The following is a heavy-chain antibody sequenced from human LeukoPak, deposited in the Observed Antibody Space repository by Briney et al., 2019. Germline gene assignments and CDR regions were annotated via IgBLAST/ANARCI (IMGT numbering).Heavy chain of an antibody. V-gene: IGHV3-21*04. Sequence: GGSLRLSCAASGFTLRSYTMNWVRQAPGKGLEWVSSIGISSNKIYYADSVKGRFIISRDNAKNSVYLQMNSLRAEDTAVYYCARDSGDGDYTPDMDVWGKGTTVTVSS. CDR3: ARDSGDGDYTPDMDV. D-gene: IGHD2-21*02. J-gene: IGHJ6*03. CDR2: IGISSNKI. CDR1: GFTLRSYT.